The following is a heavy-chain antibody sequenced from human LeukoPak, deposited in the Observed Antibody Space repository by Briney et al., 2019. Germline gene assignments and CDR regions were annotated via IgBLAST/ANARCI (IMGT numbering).Heavy chain of an antibody. Sequence: KTSEALSLTCTVSGGSISSYYWSWIRQPPGKGLEWIGYIYYSGSTNYNPSLKSRVTISVDTSKNQFSLKLSSVTAADTAVYYCARVGLDGYNNLLYYYYMDVWGKGTTVTVSS. D-gene: IGHD5-24*01. J-gene: IGHJ6*03. CDR1: GGSISSYY. CDR2: IYYSGST. V-gene: IGHV4-59*01. CDR3: ARVGLDGYNNLLYYYYMDV.